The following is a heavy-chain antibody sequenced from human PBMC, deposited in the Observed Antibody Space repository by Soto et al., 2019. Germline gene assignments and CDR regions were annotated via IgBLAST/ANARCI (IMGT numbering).Heavy chain of an antibody. J-gene: IGHJ6*02. CDR3: ARGVRQLVILNGMDV. V-gene: IGHV3-30-3*01. Sequence: SLRLSCAASGFTFSSYAMHWVRQAPGKGLEWVAVISYDGSNKYYADSVKGRFTISRDNSKNTLYLQMNSLRAEDTAVYYCARGVRQLVILNGMDVWGQGTTVTVSS. CDR1: GFTFSSYA. D-gene: IGHD6-13*01. CDR2: ISYDGSNK.